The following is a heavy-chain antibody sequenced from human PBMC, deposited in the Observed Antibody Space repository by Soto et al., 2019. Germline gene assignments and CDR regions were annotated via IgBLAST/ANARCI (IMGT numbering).Heavy chain of an antibody. CDR3: ARGTPVWFDP. D-gene: IGHD3-10*01. V-gene: IGHV1-3*05. J-gene: IGHJ5*02. CDR1: GYTFSDYA. CDR2: INAGNGKT. Sequence: QVQLVQSGAEEKKPGASVNVSCKAAGYTFSDYALHWVRQAPGQRPDWMGWINAGNGKTKYSHKFQGRVTITRDTSASTAYMELSSLRSEDTAVYYCARGTPVWFDPWGQGTLVTVSS.